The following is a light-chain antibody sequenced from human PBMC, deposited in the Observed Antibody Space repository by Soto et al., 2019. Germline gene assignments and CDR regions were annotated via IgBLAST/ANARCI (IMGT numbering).Light chain of an antibody. J-gene: IGLJ2*01. CDR2: EVS. CDR1: SRDVGYYNY. CDR3: SSYISVSSPLV. Sequence: QSALTQPASLSGSPGQSITISCTGTSRDVGYYNYVSWYQQHPGKAPKVIIYEVSNRPSGVSYRFSSSKSGNTASLTISGLQAEDEADYYSSSYISVSSPLVFGGGTKVTVL. V-gene: IGLV2-14*01.